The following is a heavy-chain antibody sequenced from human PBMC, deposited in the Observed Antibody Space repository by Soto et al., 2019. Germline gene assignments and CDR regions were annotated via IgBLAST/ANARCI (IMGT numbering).Heavy chain of an antibody. V-gene: IGHV4-59*12. D-gene: IGHD2-15*01. J-gene: IGHJ4*02. CDR1: GVSISSYY. CDR2: IYYSGST. Sequence: SVTLSLTCTVSGVSISSYYWGWIRQRPGKGLEWIGYIYYSGSTNYNPSLKSRVTISVDTSKNQFSLKLSSVTAADTAVYYCARRYIVVVVAATSGAFSYWGQGTLVTVSS. CDR3: ARRYIVVVVAATSGAFSY.